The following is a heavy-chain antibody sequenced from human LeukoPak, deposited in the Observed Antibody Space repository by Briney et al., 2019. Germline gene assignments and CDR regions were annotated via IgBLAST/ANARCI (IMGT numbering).Heavy chain of an antibody. CDR2: ISSSSSTI. J-gene: IGHJ4*02. CDR1: GFTFSSYS. CDR3: ARAATVTSPV. Sequence: PGGSLRLSCAASGFTFSSYSMNWVRQAPGKGLEWASYISSSSSTIYYADSVKGRFTISRDNAKNSLYLQMNSLTDEDTAVYYCARAATVTSPVWGQGTLVTVSS. D-gene: IGHD4-17*01. V-gene: IGHV3-48*02.